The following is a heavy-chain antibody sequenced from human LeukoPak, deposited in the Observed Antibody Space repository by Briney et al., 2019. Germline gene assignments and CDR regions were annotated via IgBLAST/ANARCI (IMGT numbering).Heavy chain of an antibody. CDR2: ISYDGRNK. J-gene: IGHJ4*02. D-gene: IGHD3-22*01. CDR1: GFTFRSFG. CDR3: AKDLYDRSGYYYTIMDY. Sequence: GRSLRLSCAASGFTFRSFGMHWVRQAPGKGLEWVAVISYDGRNKYYADSVKGRFIISRDNSKNTVFLQMNSLRPEDTAVYHCAKDLYDRSGYYYTIMDYWGQGTLVTVTS. V-gene: IGHV3-30*18.